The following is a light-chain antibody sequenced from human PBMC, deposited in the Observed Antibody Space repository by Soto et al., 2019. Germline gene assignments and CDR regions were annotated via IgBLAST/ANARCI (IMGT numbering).Light chain of an antibody. Sequence: EIVLTQAPGTLSLSPGERATLSCRASQSVTSNSLAWYQQKPGQAPRLLIYGASSRATGIPHRFSGSGSGTDFTLTISRLEPEDFAVYYCQQYGNSPRTFGQGTKVEIK. CDR3: QQYGNSPRT. CDR1: QSVTSNS. CDR2: GAS. J-gene: IGKJ1*01. V-gene: IGKV3-20*01.